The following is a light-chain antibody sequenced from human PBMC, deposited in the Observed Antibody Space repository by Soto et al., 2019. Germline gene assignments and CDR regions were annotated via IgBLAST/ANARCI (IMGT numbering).Light chain of an antibody. CDR2: DAF. CDR3: QQYHSYSYT. CDR1: QSISGF. J-gene: IGKJ2*01. Sequence: DIQMTQSPSTLSASVGDRVTITCRASQSISGFLAWYQQKPGKAPKLLIYDAFSLESGVPSRFSGSGSGTEFTLTISSLQPDDFATYHCQQYHSYSYTFGQGTKVDIK. V-gene: IGKV1-5*01.